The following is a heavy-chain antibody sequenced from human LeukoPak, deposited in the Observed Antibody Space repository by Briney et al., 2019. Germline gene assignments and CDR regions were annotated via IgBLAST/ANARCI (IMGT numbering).Heavy chain of an antibody. CDR1: GDSVSSNSAA. J-gene: IGHJ3*02. CDR3: ASSRFGEPYRPYKAAFDI. Sequence: SQTLTLTCAISGDSVSSNSAAWNWIRQSPSRGLEWLGRTYYRSKWYNDYGVSVKSRITINPDTSKNQFSLQLNSVTPEDTAVYYCASSRFGEPYRPYKAAFDIWGQGTMVTVSS. CDR2: TYYRSKWYN. D-gene: IGHD3-10*01. V-gene: IGHV6-1*01.